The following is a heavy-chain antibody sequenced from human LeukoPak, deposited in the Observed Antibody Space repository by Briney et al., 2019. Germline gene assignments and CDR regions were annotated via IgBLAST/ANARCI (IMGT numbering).Heavy chain of an antibody. CDR1: GYTFTGYY. J-gene: IGHJ3*02. CDR2: INPNSGGT. CDR3: VGSPGAPTDAFDI. D-gene: IGHD1-26*01. V-gene: IGHV1-2*02. Sequence: GASVKVSCKASGYTFTGYYMHWVRQAPGQGLEWMGWINPNSGGTNYAQKFQGRVTMTRDTSISTAYMELSRLRSDDTAVYYCVGSPGAPTDAFDIWGQGKMVTVSS.